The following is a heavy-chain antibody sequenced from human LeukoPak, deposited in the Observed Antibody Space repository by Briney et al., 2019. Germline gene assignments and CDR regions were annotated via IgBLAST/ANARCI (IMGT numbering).Heavy chain of an antibody. CDR2: INHSGST. J-gene: IGHJ4*02. D-gene: IGHD3-22*01. CDR1: GGSFSGYY. Sequence: KPSETLSLTCAVYGGSFSGYYWSWIRQPPGKGLEWIGEINHSGSTNYNPSLKSRVTISVDTSKNQFSLKLSSVTAADTAVYYCARLKKVWYDSSGYFSASYTRNDHWGQGTLVTVSS. V-gene: IGHV4-34*01. CDR3: ARLKKVWYDSSGYFSASYTRNDH.